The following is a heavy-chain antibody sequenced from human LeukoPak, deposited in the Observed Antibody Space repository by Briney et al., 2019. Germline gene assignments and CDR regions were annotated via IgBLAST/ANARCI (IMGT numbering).Heavy chain of an antibody. D-gene: IGHD6-19*01. CDR2: ISAYNGNT. CDR3: ARDHRIAVAGTLSGY. Sequence: EASVKVSCKASGYTFTSYDINWVRQATGQGLEWMGWISAYNGNTNYAQKLQGRVTMTTDTSTSTAYMELRSLRSDDTAVYYCARDHRIAVAGTLSGYWGQGTLVTVSS. CDR1: GYTFTSYD. V-gene: IGHV1-18*01. J-gene: IGHJ4*02.